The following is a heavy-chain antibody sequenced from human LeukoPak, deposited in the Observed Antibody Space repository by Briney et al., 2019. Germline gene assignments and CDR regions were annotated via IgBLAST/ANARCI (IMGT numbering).Heavy chain of an antibody. V-gene: IGHV1-18*01. CDR2: ISAYNGNT. CDR3: ARRTSLYYYDSSGPPRFDY. Sequence: ASVKVSCKASGYTFTSYGTSWVRQAPGQGLEWMGWISAYNGNTNYAQKLQGRVTMTTDTSTSTAYMELRSLRSDDTAVYYCARRTSLYYYDSSGPPRFDYWGQGTLVTVSS. J-gene: IGHJ4*02. CDR1: GYTFTSYG. D-gene: IGHD3-22*01.